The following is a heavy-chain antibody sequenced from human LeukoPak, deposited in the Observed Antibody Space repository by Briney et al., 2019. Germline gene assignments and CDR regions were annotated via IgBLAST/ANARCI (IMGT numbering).Heavy chain of an antibody. D-gene: IGHD3-3*01. CDR1: GGTFSSYA. J-gene: IGHJ4*02. Sequence: GASVKVSCKASGGTFSSYAISWVRQAPGQGREWMGGIIPIFGTANYAQKFQGRVTITADESTSTAYMEPSSLRSEDTAVYYCAREGMVYYDFWSGYKTPYYFDYWGQGTLVTVSS. CDR2: IIPIFGTA. CDR3: AREGMVYYDFWSGYKTPYYFDY. V-gene: IGHV1-69*13.